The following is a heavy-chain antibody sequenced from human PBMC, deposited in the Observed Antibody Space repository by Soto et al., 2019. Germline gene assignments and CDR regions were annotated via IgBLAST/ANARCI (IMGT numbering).Heavy chain of an antibody. D-gene: IGHD2-15*01. V-gene: IGHV2-5*02. CDR1: GFSLSTSGVG. J-gene: IGHJ4*02. CDR3: AHARTARYCSGGSCYSWVWFDY. CDR2: IYWDDDK. Sequence: QITLKESGPTLVKPTQTLTLTCTFSGFSLSTSGVGVGWIRQPPGKALEWLALIYWDDDKRYSPSLKSRLTITKYTSKNPVVLTMTNMDPVDTATYYCAHARTARYCSGGSCYSWVWFDYWGQGTLVTVSS.